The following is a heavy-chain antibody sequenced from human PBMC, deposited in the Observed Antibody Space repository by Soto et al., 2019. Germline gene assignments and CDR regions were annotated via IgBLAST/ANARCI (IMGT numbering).Heavy chain of an antibody. CDR2: IYYSGST. CDR3: ARNKRAEDNWFDP. V-gene: IGHV4-59*08. Sequence: QVQLQESGPGLVKPSETLSLTCTVSGGSISSYYWSWIRQPPGKGLEWIGYIYYSGSTNYNPSLKSRVTISVDTSKNQFSLKLSSVTAADTAVYYCARNKRAEDNWFDPWGQGTLVTVSS. CDR1: GGSISSYY. D-gene: IGHD1-1*01. J-gene: IGHJ5*02.